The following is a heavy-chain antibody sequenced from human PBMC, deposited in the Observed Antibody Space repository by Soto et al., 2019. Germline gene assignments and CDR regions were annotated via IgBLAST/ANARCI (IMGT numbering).Heavy chain of an antibody. D-gene: IGHD1-1*01. CDR2: FDPEDGET. CDR1: GYTLTELS. V-gene: IGHV1-24*01. Sequence: QVQLVQSGAEVKKPGASVKVSCKVSGYTLTELSMHWVRKAPGKGLEWMGGFDPEDGETIYAQKFQGRVTMTEDTATDTAYMELSSLRSEDTAVYYCATGQTPQYNWNDVHYSDYWGQGTLVTVS. J-gene: IGHJ4*02. CDR3: ATGQTPQYNWNDVHYSDY.